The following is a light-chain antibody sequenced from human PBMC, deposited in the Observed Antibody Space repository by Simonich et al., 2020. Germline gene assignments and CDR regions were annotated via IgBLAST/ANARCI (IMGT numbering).Light chain of an antibody. V-gene: IGKV3-15*01. J-gene: IGKJ2*01. Sequence: EIVMTQSPAHLSVSPGERATLSCKASQSVSINLAWYQQKPGQAPRLLIYGASTRATGIPARFSGNVSGTEFTLTISRMQSEDFAVYYCQQYNNLPMDTCGQGTKLEIK. CDR3: QQYNNLPMDT. CDR1: QSVSIN. CDR2: GAS.